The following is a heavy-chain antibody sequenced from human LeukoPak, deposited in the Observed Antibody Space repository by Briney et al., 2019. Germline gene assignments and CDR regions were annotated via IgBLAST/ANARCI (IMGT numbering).Heavy chain of an antibody. CDR2: IYYSGST. CDR3: ARDDRQWFDP. Sequence: SQTLSLTCGVSGGSISSYYWSWIRQPPGKGLEWIEYIYYSGSTNYNPSLKSRVTISVDTSKNQFSLKLSSVTAADTAVYYCARDDRQWFDPWGQGTLVTVSS. J-gene: IGHJ5*02. CDR1: GGSISSYY. V-gene: IGHV4-59*01.